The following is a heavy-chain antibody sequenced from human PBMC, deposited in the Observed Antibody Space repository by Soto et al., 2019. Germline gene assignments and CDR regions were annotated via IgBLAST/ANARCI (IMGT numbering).Heavy chain of an antibody. Sequence: ASVKVSCKASGYSFTDYHIHWVRQAPGQGLEWLGRINPKSGGTSTAQKFQGWVTMTRDRSISTVYMELTRLRSDDTAVYFCARGHSADCSNGVCSFFYNHEMDVWGQGTTVTVSS. CDR3: ARGHSADCSNGVCSFFYNHEMDV. CDR2: INPKSGGT. V-gene: IGHV1-2*04. J-gene: IGHJ6*02. D-gene: IGHD2-8*01. CDR1: GYSFTDYH.